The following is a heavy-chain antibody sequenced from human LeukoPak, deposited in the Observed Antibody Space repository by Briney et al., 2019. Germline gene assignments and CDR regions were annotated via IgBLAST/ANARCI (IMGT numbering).Heavy chain of an antibody. CDR3: ASYCSSTSCYRGYFDY. CDR1: GFTFSSYS. V-gene: IGHV3-48*01. D-gene: IGHD2-2*02. J-gene: IGHJ4*02. CDR2: ISSSSSTI. Sequence: GGSLRLSCAASGFTFSSYSMNWVRQAPGKGLEWVSYISSSSSTIYYADSVKGRFTIPRDNAKNSLYLQMNSLRAEDTAVYYCASYCSSTSCYRGYFDYWGQGTLVTVSS.